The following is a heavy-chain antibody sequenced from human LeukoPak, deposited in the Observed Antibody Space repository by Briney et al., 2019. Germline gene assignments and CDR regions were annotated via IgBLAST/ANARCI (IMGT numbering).Heavy chain of an antibody. V-gene: IGHV3-23*01. Sequence: GGSLRLSCAASGFTFSSYAMSWVRQAPGKGLEWVSAISGSGGSAYYADSVKGRFTISRDNSKNTLYLQMNSLRAEDTAVYYCAKSYYDSSGYSDYWGQGTLVTVSS. CDR1: GFTFSSYA. CDR2: ISGSGGSA. CDR3: AKSYYDSSGYSDY. D-gene: IGHD3-22*01. J-gene: IGHJ4*02.